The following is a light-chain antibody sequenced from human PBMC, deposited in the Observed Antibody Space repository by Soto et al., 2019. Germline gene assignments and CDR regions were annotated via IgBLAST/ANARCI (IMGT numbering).Light chain of an antibody. Sequence: QSALTQPASVSGSPGQSISISCAGTNSDVGGHNYVSWYQQHPGKAPKLMIYDVTNRPSGVSNRFSGSKSGNTASLTISGLRAEEGADYYGSSYTKGNTLVFGGGTKATVL. CDR3: SSYTKGNTLV. CDR1: NSDVGGHNY. V-gene: IGLV2-14*03. CDR2: DVT. J-gene: IGLJ2*01.